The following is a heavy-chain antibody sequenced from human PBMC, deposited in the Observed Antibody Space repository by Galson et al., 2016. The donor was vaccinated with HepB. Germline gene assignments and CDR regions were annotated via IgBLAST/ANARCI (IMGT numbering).Heavy chain of an antibody. CDR3: ARDIYDIWSGDYALDY. V-gene: IGHV3-11*06. D-gene: IGHD3-3*01. CDR2: ISSSCRYT. J-gene: IGHJ4*03. CDR1: GFTFIDYY. Sequence: SLRPSCAASGFTFIDYYMTWIRPAPGQGLEWVSYISSSCRYTKYADSVKGRFTISRDNAKNSLYLQMNSLRAEDTAVYYCARDIYDIWSGDYALDYWGQGTTVTVSS.